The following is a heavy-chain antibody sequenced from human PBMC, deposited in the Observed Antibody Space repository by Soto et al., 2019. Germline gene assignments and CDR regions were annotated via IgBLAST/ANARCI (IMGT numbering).Heavy chain of an antibody. V-gene: IGHV3-23*01. CDR3: AKGGTAYAAHPDY. J-gene: IGHJ4*02. CDR2: ISAGDDRT. CDR1: GFTFSSFA. Sequence: EVELLESGGGLVQPGGSLRLSCAASGFTFSSFAMTWVRQVPGKGLEWVSSISAGDDRTYYADSVKGRFAISRDNSKNTLYLQMNSLRADDTALYHCAKGGTAYAAHPDYWGQGTLVTVSS.